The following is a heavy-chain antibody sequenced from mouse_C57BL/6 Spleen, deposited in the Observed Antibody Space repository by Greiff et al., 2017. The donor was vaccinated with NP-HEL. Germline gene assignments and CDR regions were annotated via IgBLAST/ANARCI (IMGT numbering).Heavy chain of an antibody. CDR1: GYTFTSYW. J-gene: IGHJ4*01. CDR3: ARSAMRDYAMDY. Sequence: QVQLQQPGAELVKPGASVKLSCKASGYTFTSYWMQWVKQRPGQGLEWIGEIDPSDSYTNYNQKFKGKATLTVDTSSSTAYMQLSSLTSEDSAVYYCARSAMRDYAMDYWGLGTSVTVSS. CDR2: IDPSDSYT. V-gene: IGHV1-50*01.